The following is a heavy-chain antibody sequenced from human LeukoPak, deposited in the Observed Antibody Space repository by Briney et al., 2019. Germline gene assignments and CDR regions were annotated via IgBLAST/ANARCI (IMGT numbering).Heavy chain of an antibody. D-gene: IGHD2-15*01. CDR3: AKSLRPGYCSGGSCYRPGV. J-gene: IGHJ6*04. V-gene: IGHV3-23*01. CDR1: GFTFSSYA. CDR2: ISGSGGST. Sequence: GGSLRLSCAASGFTFSSYAMTWVRQAPGKGLEWVSAISGSGGSTYYADSVKGRFTISRDNSKNTLYLQMNSLRAEDTAVYYCAKSLRPGYCSGGSCYRPGVWGKGTTVTVSS.